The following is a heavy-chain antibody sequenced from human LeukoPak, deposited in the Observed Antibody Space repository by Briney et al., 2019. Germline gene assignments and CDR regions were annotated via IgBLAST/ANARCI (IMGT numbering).Heavy chain of an antibody. J-gene: IGHJ5*02. CDR3: ARRDYYGSGSSGWFDP. CDR2: ISSSSSYI. Sequence: GGTLRLSCEASGFTFSNYGMNWVRQAPGKGLEWVSSISSSSSYIYYADSVKGRFTISRDNAKNSLYLQMNSLRAEDTAVYYCARRDYYGSGSSGWFDPWGQGTLVTVSS. V-gene: IGHV3-21*01. D-gene: IGHD3-10*01. CDR1: GFTFSNYG.